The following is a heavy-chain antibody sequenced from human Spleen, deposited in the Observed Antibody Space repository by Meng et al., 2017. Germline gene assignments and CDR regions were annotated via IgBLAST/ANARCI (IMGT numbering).Heavy chain of an antibody. CDR2: VNQDGSTK. CDR3: AKDGVSAGADY. J-gene: IGHJ4*02. V-gene: IGHV3-7*01. D-gene: IGHD6-13*01. Sequence: GESLKISCAASGFTFSAHWMTWVRQAPGKGLEWVANVNQDGSTKYYVDSVKGRFTISRDNAKNSLYLQMNSLRAEDTAAYYCAKDGVSAGADYWGQGTLVTVSS. CDR1: GFTFSAHW.